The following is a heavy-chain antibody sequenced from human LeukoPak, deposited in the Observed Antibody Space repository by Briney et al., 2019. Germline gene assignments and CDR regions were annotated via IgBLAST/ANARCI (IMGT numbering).Heavy chain of an antibody. V-gene: IGHV1-2*02. CDR2: INSNSGGT. CDR3: ARNFDMKGFDP. Sequence: ASVKVSCKASGYTFIGHYMHWVRQAPGQGLEWMGWINSNSGGTKYAQKFQGRVTMTRDTSITTVYMDLTRLTSDDTAVYYCARNFDMKGFDPWGQGTLVTVSS. D-gene: IGHD3-9*01. CDR1: GYTFIGHY. J-gene: IGHJ5*02.